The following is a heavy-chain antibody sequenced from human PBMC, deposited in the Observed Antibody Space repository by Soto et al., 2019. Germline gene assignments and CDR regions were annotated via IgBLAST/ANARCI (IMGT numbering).Heavy chain of an antibody. V-gene: IGHV3-20*04. CDR1: GFTFDDYG. CDR2: INWNGGST. CDR3: VRPSEYSSGWYTQRDY. Sequence: EVQLVESGGGVVRPGGSLRLSCAASGFTFDDYGMSWVRQAPGKGLEWVSGINWNGGSTGYADSVKGRFTISRDNAKNSLYLQMNRLRAEAAALYSCVRPSEYSSGWYTQRDYWGQGTLVTVSS. J-gene: IGHJ4*02. D-gene: IGHD6-19*01.